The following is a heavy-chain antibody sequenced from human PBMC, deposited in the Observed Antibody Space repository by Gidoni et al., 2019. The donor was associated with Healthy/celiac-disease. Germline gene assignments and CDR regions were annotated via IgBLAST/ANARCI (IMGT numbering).Heavy chain of an antibody. D-gene: IGHD6-6*01. CDR2: IYYSGST. CDR1: GGSISRSSYY. J-gene: IGHJ4*02. V-gene: IGHV4-39*01. Sequence: QLQLQESGPGLVKPSETLSLTCTVSGGSISRSSYYWGWIRQPPGKGLEWIGSIYYSGSTYYNPSLKSRVTISVDTSKNQFSLKLSSVTAADTAVYYCARHWGRYSSSSGAFEFDYWGQGTLVTVSS. CDR3: ARHWGRYSSSSGAFEFDY.